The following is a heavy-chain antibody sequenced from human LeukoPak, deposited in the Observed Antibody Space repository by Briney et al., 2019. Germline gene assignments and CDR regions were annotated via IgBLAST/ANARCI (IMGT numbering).Heavy chain of an antibody. CDR2: IKQDGSEK. Sequence: QAGGSLRLSCAASGFIFSSYWMSWVRQAPGKGLEWVANIKQDGSEKYYVDSVKGRFTISRDNAKNSLYLQMNSLRAEDTAVYNCARPLNWGSRRGFNWFDPWGQGTLVTVSS. CDR1: GFIFSSYW. D-gene: IGHD7-27*01. V-gene: IGHV3-7*01. J-gene: IGHJ5*02. CDR3: ARPLNWGSRRGFNWFDP.